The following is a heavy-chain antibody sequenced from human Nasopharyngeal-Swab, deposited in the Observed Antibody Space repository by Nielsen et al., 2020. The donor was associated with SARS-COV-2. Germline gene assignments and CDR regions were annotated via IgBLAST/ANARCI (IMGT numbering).Heavy chain of an antibody. CDR1: GFTFSSYW. CDR2: INSDGSST. CDR3: AKDSCTNGVCYYDY. V-gene: IGHV3-74*01. J-gene: IGHJ4*02. D-gene: IGHD2-8*01. Sequence: GESLKISCAASGFTFSSYWMHWVRQAPGKGLVWVSRINSDGSSTSYADSVKGRFTISRDNAKNTLYLQMNSLRAEDTAVYYCAKDSCTNGVCYYDYWGQGTLVTVSS.